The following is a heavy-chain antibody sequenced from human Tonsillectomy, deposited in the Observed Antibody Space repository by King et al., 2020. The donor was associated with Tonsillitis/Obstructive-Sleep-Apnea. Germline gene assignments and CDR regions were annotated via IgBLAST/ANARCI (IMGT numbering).Heavy chain of an antibody. J-gene: IGHJ3*02. CDR2: IYYSGST. V-gene: IGHV4-31*03. Sequence: VQLQESGPGLVKPSQTLSLTCTVSGGSISSGGYYWSWIRQHPGKGLEWIGYIYYSGSTYYHPSLKSRVTISVDTSKNQFSLKLSSVTAADTAVYYCARSAADTAMDIHAFDIWGQGTMVTVSS. CDR3: ARSAADTAMDIHAFDI. CDR1: GGSISSGGYY. D-gene: IGHD5-18*01.